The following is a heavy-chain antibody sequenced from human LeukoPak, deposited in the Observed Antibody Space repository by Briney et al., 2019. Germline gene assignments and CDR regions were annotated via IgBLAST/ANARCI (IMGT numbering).Heavy chain of an antibody. CDR3: ARVWVYLDY. V-gene: IGHV3-48*03. J-gene: IGHJ4*02. CDR1: GFTFSSYE. D-gene: IGHD3-10*01. Sequence: GGSLRVSCEASGFTFSSYEMKWVGQAPGKGMEWVSYISSSGSTIYYADSVKGRFTISRDNAKNSLYLQMNSLRAEDTAVYYCARVWVYLDYWGQGTLVTVSS. CDR2: ISSSGSTI.